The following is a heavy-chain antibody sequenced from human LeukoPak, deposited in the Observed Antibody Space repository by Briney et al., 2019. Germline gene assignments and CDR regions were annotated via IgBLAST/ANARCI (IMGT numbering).Heavy chain of an antibody. V-gene: IGHV4-4*07. J-gene: IGHJ4*02. CDR2: IYTTGRT. Sequence: SETPSLTCTVSSGSINSYFWGWVRQPPGKGLEWIGRIYTTGRTHCNPSLKSRVTMSVDTSTNQFSLNLRSMTAAHTAVYYCGRQGYTVSHYFLDFWSQGTLVAVS. D-gene: IGHD2-2*02. CDR3: GRQGYTVSHYFLDF. CDR1: SGSINSYF.